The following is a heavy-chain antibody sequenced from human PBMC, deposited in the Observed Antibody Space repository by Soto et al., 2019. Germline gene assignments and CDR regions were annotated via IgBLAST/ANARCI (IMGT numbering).Heavy chain of an antibody. CDR1: GGSVSSGSYY. CDR3: ARGWKGARLDP. Sequence: SETLSLTCTVSGGSVSSGSYYWSWIRQPPGKGLEWIGYIYYSGSTNYNPSLKSRVTISVDTSKNQFSLKLSSVTAADTAVYYCARGWKGARLDPWGQGTLVTVSS. D-gene: IGHD1-1*01. CDR2: IYYSGST. J-gene: IGHJ5*02. V-gene: IGHV4-61*01.